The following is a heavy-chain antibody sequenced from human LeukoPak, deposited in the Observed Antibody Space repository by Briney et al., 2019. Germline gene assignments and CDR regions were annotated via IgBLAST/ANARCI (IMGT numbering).Heavy chain of an antibody. V-gene: IGHV1-3*01. Sequence: ASVKVSCKASGYTFTSYAIHWVRQAPGQRLEWMGWINAGTGNRKYSQKFQDRVTITRETSATTAYMELSSLTSEDTAVYYCARDFSSNYDFWSGYCDYWGQGTLVTVSS. CDR1: GYTFTSYA. J-gene: IGHJ4*02. D-gene: IGHD3-3*01. CDR2: INAGTGNR. CDR3: ARDFSSNYDFWSGYCDY.